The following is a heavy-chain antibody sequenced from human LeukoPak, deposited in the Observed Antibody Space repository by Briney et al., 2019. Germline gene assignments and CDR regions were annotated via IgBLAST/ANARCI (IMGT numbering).Heavy chain of an antibody. Sequence: ASVKVSCKASGYTFTNYGINWVRQAPGQGREWMGWISAYNGNTNYVQKLQGRVTMTTDTYTSTAYLELRSLRSDDTAVYYCARDSSGYPRDASDYWGQGTLVTVSS. J-gene: IGHJ4*02. V-gene: IGHV1-18*01. CDR2: ISAYNGNT. D-gene: IGHD3-22*01. CDR3: ARDSSGYPRDASDY. CDR1: GYTFTNYG.